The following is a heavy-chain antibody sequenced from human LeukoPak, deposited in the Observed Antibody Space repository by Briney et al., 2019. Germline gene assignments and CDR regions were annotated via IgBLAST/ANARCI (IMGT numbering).Heavy chain of an antibody. CDR2: IKQDGSEE. CDR1: EFRFGRDW. V-gene: IGHV3-7*01. D-gene: IGHD2-2*01. Sequence: GGSLRLYGAASEFRFGRDWISWVRQGPGQGLEWVACIKQDGSEEYYVGSVRGRFTVSVDNGKNPLYLQMNSLRAEDTARYYCATLDSTKSVFWGGGTAVSVSS. CDR3: ATLDSTKSVF. J-gene: IGHJ1*01.